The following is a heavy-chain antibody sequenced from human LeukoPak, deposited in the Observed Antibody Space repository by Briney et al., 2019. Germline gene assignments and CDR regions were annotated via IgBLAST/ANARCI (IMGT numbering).Heavy chain of an antibody. CDR1: GYTFISYG. J-gene: IGHJ4*02. D-gene: IGHD3-22*01. CDR3: ARATTYYDSSGYYDY. Sequence: GASVKVSCKASGYTFISYGISWVRQAPGQGLEWMGWISAYNGNTNYAQKLQGRVTMTTDTSTSTAYMELRSLRSDDTAVYYCARATTYYDSSGYYDYWGQGTLVTVSS. V-gene: IGHV1-18*01. CDR2: ISAYNGNT.